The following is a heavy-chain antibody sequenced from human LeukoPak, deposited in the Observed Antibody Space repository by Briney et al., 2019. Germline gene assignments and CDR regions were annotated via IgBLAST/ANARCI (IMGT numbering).Heavy chain of an antibody. CDR2: INPDGSRL. J-gene: IGHJ4*02. CDR1: GLNFKIHY. V-gene: IGHV3-7*01. CDR3: AKEKWYRFDN. Sequence: GGSLRLSCAASGLNFKIHYMSWVRQAPGKGLEWVAKINPDGSRLLYVDSVRGRFTISRDNAKNSVYLQMNSLRVEDTALYYCAKEKWYRFDNWGQGTSVPVSS. D-gene: IGHD2-8*01.